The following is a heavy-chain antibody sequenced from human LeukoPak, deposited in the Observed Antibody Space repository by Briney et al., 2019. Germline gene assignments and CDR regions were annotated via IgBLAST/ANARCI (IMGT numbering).Heavy chain of an antibody. D-gene: IGHD6-19*01. J-gene: IGHJ4*02. CDR2: IYPGDSDT. V-gene: IGHV5-51*01. Sequence: GESLKISCKGSGYSFTRYWIGWVRQMPGKGLEWMGIIYPGDSDTRYSPSFQGQVTISADKSISTAYLQWSSLKASDTAIYYSSRLHYSSAWGDYLYYWGQGTLVTVSS. CDR3: SRLHYSSAWGDYLYY. CDR1: GYSFTRYW.